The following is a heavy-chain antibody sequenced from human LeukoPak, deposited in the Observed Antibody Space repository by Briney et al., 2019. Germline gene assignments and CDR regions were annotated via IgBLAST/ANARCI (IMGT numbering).Heavy chain of an antibody. Sequence: PSETLSLTCAVSGYSISSGYYWGWIRPPPGKGLEWIGSIYHSGSTYYNPSLKSRVTISVDTSKNQFSLKLSSVTAADTAVYYCARHREIAAAGPRYWYFDLWGRGTLVTVSS. CDR1: GYSISSGYY. D-gene: IGHD6-13*01. V-gene: IGHV4-38-2*01. CDR2: IYHSGST. J-gene: IGHJ2*01. CDR3: ARHREIAAAGPRYWYFDL.